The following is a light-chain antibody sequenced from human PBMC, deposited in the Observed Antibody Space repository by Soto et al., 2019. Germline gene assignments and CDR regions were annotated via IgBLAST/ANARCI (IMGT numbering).Light chain of an antibody. J-gene: IGLJ1*01. CDR1: SGDVGGYNY. CDR2: EVN. CDR3: SSYTIPDIPYV. Sequence: QAVLTQAASVSGSPGQSITISCTGTSGDVGGYNYVSWYQHHPGEAPKLIIYEVNNRPSGVSHRFSGSKSGSTASLTISGLQTEDVATYFCSSYTIPDIPYVFGSGIKV. V-gene: IGLV2-14*01.